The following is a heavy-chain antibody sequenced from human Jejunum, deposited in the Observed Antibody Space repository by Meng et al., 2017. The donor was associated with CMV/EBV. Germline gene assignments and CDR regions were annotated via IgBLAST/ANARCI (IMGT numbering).Heavy chain of an antibody. V-gene: IGHV3-30*02. CDR3: AKGDPVFHY. CDR2: SATGEGDK. J-gene: IGHJ4*02. CDR1: RFTFNRLG. Sequence: VGHGVGVGRAVWVRGHAYTSTRFTFNRLGMHWVRQAEGMGPVWVECSATGEGDKFQGDVMKGRFTIIKDAYMETGGLQMENLTTDDTVVYYGAKGDPVFHYWGQGTLVTVSS.